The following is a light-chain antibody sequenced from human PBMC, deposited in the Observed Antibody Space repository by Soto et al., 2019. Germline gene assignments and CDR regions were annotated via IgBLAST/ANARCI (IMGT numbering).Light chain of an antibody. J-gene: IGKJ4*01. CDR1: QDISNY. Sequence: DIQMTQSPSSLSASVGDTVTITCQASQDISNYLNWYQQKPGKPPRLLIFDASRLQTGVPARFSGSGSGTDFSFTIVSLQPEDIATYYCQQFDNLPLTFGGGTRVEI. V-gene: IGKV1-33*01. CDR3: QQFDNLPLT. CDR2: DAS.